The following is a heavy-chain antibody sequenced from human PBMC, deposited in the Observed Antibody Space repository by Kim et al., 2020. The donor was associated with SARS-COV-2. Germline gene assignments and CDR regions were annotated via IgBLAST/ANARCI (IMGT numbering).Heavy chain of an antibody. CDR2: ISGSGNGI. J-gene: IGHJ6*02. CDR1: GFTFNNYA. Sequence: GGSLRLSCTASGFTFNNYAMNWVRQGPGKGLEWVASISGSGNGIYYADSVKGRFTISRDNSKNTLFLQMNRLRVEDTALYYCATTPLLFNYDGIDFWGHGAPVTVSS. V-gene: IGHV3-23*01. D-gene: IGHD2-21*02. CDR3: ATTPLLFNYDGIDF.